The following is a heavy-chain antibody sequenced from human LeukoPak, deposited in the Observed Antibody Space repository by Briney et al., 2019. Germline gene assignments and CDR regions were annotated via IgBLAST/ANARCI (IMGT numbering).Heavy chain of an antibody. CDR1: GYTFTSYD. Sequence: ASVKVSCKASGYTFTSYDINWVRQATGQGLEWMGWMNPNSGNTGYAQKFQSRVTITRNTSISTAYMELSSLRSEDTAVYYCARGLIAARLLDYWGQGTLVTVSS. V-gene: IGHV1-8*03. CDR2: MNPNSGNT. D-gene: IGHD6-6*01. CDR3: ARGLIAARLLDY. J-gene: IGHJ4*02.